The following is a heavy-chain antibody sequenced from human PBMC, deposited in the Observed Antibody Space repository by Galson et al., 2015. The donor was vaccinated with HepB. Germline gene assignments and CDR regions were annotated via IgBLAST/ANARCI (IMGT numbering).Heavy chain of an antibody. CDR2: IRSKANGYTT. J-gene: IGHJ4*02. CDR3: VLKIVGTTGGWDS. CDR1: GLTFSGST. V-gene: IGHV3-73*01. Sequence: SLRLSCAASGLTFSGSTIFWVRQASGKGLEWVGRIRSKANGYTTSYAASVNGRFTISRDDSENTAYLQMNSLKTEDTAVYYCVLKIVGTTGGWDSWGQGTLVTVSS. D-gene: IGHD1-26*01.